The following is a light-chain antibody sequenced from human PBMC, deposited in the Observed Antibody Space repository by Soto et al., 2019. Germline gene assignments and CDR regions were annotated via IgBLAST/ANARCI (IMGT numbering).Light chain of an antibody. CDR1: SSDVGSYNL. CDR2: EVS. Sequence: QSVLTQPASVSGSPGQSITISCTGTSSDVGSYNLVSWYQQHPGKAPKVMIYEVSKRPSGVPNRFSGSKSGNTASQTISGLQAEDEADYYCCTYSGSSTYVFGTWTKVTVL. V-gene: IGLV2-23*02. CDR3: CTYSGSSTYV. J-gene: IGLJ1*01.